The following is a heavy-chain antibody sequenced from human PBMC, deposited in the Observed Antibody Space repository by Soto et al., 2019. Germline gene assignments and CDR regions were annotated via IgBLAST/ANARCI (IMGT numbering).Heavy chain of an antibody. CDR2: IYYSGST. D-gene: IGHD2-2*03. J-gene: IGHJ3*02. V-gene: IGHV4-31*03. Sequence: QVQLQESGPGLVKPSQTLSLTCTVSGGSISSGGYYWSWIRQHPGKGLERIGYIYYSGSTYYNPSLKSRVTISVDTSKNQFSLKLSSVTAADTAVYYCARDTPAGYCSSTSCYPDAFDIWGQGTMVTVSS. CDR3: ARDTPAGYCSSTSCYPDAFDI. CDR1: GGSISSGGYY.